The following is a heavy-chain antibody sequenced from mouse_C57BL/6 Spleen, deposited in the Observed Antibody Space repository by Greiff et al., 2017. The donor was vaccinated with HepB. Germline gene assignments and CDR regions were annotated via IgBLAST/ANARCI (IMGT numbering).Heavy chain of an antibody. V-gene: IGHV5-17*01. CDR2: ISSGSSTI. J-gene: IGHJ1*03. Sequence: DVHLVESGGGLVKPGGSLKLSCAASGFTFSDYGMHWVRQAPEKGLEWVAYISSGSSTIYYADTVKGRFTISRDNAKNTLFLQMTSLRSEDTAMYYCARTSGGYFGVWGTGTTVTVSS. CDR1: GFTFSDYG. CDR3: ARTSGGYFGV.